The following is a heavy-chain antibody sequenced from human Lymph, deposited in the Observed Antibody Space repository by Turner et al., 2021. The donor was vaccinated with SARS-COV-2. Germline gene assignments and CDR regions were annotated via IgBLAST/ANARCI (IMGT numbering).Heavy chain of an antibody. V-gene: IGHV3-53*02. J-gene: IGHJ3*02. Sequence: VELVETGGGLSHPGGSLRHSCAASVFNVSSNYMSWVRQAPGKGLEWVSVINSGGSTFYADSVRRRFTSSRDNSKNTPYLQMNSLRAEDTDVYYCARETPHDAFDIWGQGTMVTVSS. CDR3: ARETPHDAFDI. CDR1: VFNVSSNY. CDR2: INSGGST.